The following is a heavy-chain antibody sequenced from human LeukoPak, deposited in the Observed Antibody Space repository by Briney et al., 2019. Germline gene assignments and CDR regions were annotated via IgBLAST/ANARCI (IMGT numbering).Heavy chain of an antibody. V-gene: IGHV3-23*01. CDR2: ISAGGSSI. CDR1: GFTFNNYA. Sequence: GGSLRLSCAASGFTFNNYAMSWVRQAPGMGLEWISVISAGGSSIFYPDSVKDRFSISRDNSKNTLSLQMNSLRAEDTAVYYCAKDRTGAYRIFDYWGQGTLVTVSS. J-gene: IGHJ4*02. D-gene: IGHD4-17*01. CDR3: AKDRTGAYRIFDY.